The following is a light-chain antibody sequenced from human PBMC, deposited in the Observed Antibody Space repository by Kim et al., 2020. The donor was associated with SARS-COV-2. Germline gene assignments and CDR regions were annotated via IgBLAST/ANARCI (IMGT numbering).Light chain of an antibody. CDR1: QCISNY. Sequence: DIQMTQSTSSLSASVGDRVTIACRASQCISNYLARYQQKPGKVPKLLIYAASTLQSGVPSRFSGSGSGTDFTLTISSLQPEDVATNYCQKYNSALDTFGQGTKLEIK. V-gene: IGKV1-27*01. CDR3: QKYNSALDT. J-gene: IGKJ2*01. CDR2: AAS.